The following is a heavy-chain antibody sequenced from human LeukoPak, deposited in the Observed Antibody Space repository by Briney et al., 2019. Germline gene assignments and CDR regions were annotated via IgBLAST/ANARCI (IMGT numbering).Heavy chain of an antibody. CDR3: AKGAGGVCGDNNCYSRVFDY. D-gene: IGHD2-15*01. CDR2: ISDSGDST. V-gene: IGHV3-23*01. Sequence: GGSLRLSCAASGFTFRSYAMSWVRQAPGKGLEWVSIISDSGDSTYYADSVKGRVTLSRDNSKNTLYMQMNSLRTEDTALYYCAKGAGGVCGDNNCYSRVFDYWGQGTLVTVSS. CDR1: GFTFRSYA. J-gene: IGHJ4*02.